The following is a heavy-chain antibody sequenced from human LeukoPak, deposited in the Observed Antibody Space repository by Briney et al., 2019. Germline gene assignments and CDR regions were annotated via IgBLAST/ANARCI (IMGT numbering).Heavy chain of an antibody. J-gene: IGHJ6*04. CDR1: GGTFSSYA. D-gene: IGHD3-22*01. CDR2: IIPILGIA. V-gene: IGHV1-69*04. CDR3: ARGAYYYYDSSGYHYYYGMDV. Sequence: ASVKVSCKASGGTFSSYAISWVRQAPGQGLEWMGRIIPILGIANYAQKFQGRVTITADKSTSTAYMELSSLRSEDTAVYYCARGAYYYYDSSGYHYYYGMDVWGKGTTVTVSS.